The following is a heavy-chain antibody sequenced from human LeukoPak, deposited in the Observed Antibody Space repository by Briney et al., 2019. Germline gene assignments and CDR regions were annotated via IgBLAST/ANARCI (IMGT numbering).Heavy chain of an antibody. CDR1: GYTLTELS. V-gene: IGHV1-24*01. Sequence: ASVKVSCKVSGYTLTELSMHWVRQAPGKGLEWMGGFDPEDGETIYAQEFQGRVTMTEDTSTDTAYMELSSLRSEDTAVYYCATGGTYYDILTGYSPNPFDYWGQGTLVTVSS. D-gene: IGHD3-9*01. CDR2: FDPEDGET. J-gene: IGHJ4*02. CDR3: ATGGTYYDILTGYSPNPFDY.